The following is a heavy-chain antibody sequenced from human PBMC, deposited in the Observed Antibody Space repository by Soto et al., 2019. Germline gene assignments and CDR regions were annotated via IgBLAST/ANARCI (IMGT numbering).Heavy chain of an antibody. V-gene: IGHV1-18*01. D-gene: IGHD2-15*01. CDR2: ISAYNGNT. J-gene: IGHJ4*02. CDR1: GYTFTSYG. Sequence: QVQLVQSGAEVKKPGASVKVSCKASGYTFTSYGISWVRQAPGQGLEWMGWISAYNGNTNYAQKLQGRVTMTTDTSTTPAYMELRSLRSDDTAVYYCARDSLPPYCSGGSCGFDYWGQGTLVTVSS. CDR3: ARDSLPPYCSGGSCGFDY.